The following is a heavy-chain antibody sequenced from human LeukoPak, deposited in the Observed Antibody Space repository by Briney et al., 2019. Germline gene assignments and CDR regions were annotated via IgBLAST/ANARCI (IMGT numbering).Heavy chain of an antibody. D-gene: IGHD3-22*01. CDR1: GFTVSSNY. CDR3: ARGEYYYDSSGYYSYYFDY. V-gene: IGHV3-53*01. J-gene: IGHJ4*02. CDR2: IYSGGST. Sequence: GGSLRLSCAASGFTVSSNYMSWVRQAPGKGLEWVSVIYSGGSTYHADSVKGRFTISRDNSKNTLYLQMNSLRAEDTAVYYCARGEYYYDSSGYYSYYFDYWGQGTLVTVSS.